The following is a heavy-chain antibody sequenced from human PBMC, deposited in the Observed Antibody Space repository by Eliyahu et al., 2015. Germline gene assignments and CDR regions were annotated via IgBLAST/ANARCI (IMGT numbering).Heavy chain of an antibody. D-gene: IGHD3-10*01. CDR1: GFTFSDHY. CDR3: TRQLVS. CDR2: IRNRTNSYTT. J-gene: IGHJ5*02. Sequence: EVQLVESGGGLVQPGGSLRLSCAASGFTFSDHYMDWVRQAPGKGLEWVGRIRNRTNSYTTEYAASVKGRFTVSRDDSKNSLYLQMNSLKTEDTAVYFCTRQLVSWGQGTLVTVSS. V-gene: IGHV3-72*01.